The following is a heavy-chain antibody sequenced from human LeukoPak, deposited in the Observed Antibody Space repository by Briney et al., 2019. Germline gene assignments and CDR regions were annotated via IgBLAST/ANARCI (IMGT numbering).Heavy chain of an antibody. J-gene: IGHJ5*02. CDR1: GGSISSYY. CDR3: ARQPENWFDL. Sequence: PSETLSLTCTVSGGSISSYYWSWVRQPPGKGVEWIGYIYYSGSTNYNPSLNSRVTISLHTSKNHFSLKLTSVSASDTAVYYCARQPENWFDLWGQGTLVTVSS. V-gene: IGHV4-59*08. D-gene: IGHD1-14*01. CDR2: IYYSGST.